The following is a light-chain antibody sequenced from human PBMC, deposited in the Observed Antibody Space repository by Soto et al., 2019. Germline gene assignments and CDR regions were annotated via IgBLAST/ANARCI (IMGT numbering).Light chain of an antibody. CDR1: QSVSSAY. CDR3: QHYGSSWT. CDR2: GAS. J-gene: IGKJ1*01. Sequence: EIVLTQSPGTLSLSPGERATLSCRASQSVSSAYLVWYQQKPGQAPRLLIYGASSRATGIPDRFSGSGSGTDFTLTISRLEPEHFAVYYCQHYGSSWTFGQGPKVEIK. V-gene: IGKV3-20*01.